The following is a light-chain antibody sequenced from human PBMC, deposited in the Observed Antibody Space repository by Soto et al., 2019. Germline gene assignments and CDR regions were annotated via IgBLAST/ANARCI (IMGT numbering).Light chain of an antibody. CDR3: QQYNNWPPT. V-gene: IGKV3D-15*01. CDR2: AAS. Sequence: EVVMTQSPATLSVSPGERATLSCRASQSVSSNLAWYQQNRSQAPRLLIFAASTRATGIPARFSGSGSETEFTLTISRLQSEDFAVYYCQQYNNWPPTFGQGTKLEIK. CDR1: QSVSSN. J-gene: IGKJ2*01.